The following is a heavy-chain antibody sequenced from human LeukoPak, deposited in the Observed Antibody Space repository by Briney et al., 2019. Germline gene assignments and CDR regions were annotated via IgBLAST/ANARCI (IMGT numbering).Heavy chain of an antibody. CDR2: IYTSGST. CDR1: GGSISSYY. V-gene: IGHV4-4*07. CDR3: ARGMWFDTLFSAFDV. Sequence: SETLSLTCTVSGGSISSYYWSWIRQPAGKGLEWIGRIYTSGSTNYNPSVEGRVTISIDKSRNHFSLMLTSVTAADTALYYCARGMWFDTLFSAFDVWGQGTMVSVSS. J-gene: IGHJ3*01. D-gene: IGHD3-10*01.